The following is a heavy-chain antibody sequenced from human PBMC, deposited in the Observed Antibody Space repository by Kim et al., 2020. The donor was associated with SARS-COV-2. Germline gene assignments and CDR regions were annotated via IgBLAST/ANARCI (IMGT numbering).Heavy chain of an antibody. D-gene: IGHD3-16*02. V-gene: IGHV3-11*05. J-gene: IGHJ6*02. Sequence: GGSLRLSCAASGFTFSDYYMSWIRQAPWKGLEWVSYISSSYTNYADSVKGRFTISRDNAKNSLYLQMNSLRAEDTAVYHCARVGYDYVWGSYRDYYYYYGMDVWGQGTTVTVSS. CDR3: ARVGYDYVWGSYRDYYYYYGMDV. CDR2: ISSSYT. CDR1: GFTFSDYY.